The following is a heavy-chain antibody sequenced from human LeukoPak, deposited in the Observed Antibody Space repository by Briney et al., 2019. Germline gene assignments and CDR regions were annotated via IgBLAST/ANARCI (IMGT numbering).Heavy chain of an antibody. CDR1: GDTFTSYD. D-gene: IGHD5-24*01. J-gene: IGHJ3*02. Sequence: ASVKVSCKASGDTFTSYDINWVRQATGQGLEWMGWMNPNSGNTGYAQKFQGRVTMTRNTSISTAYMELSSLRSEDTAVYYCARGIKGYIATRDAFDIWGQGTMVTVSS. V-gene: IGHV1-8*01. CDR3: ARGIKGYIATRDAFDI. CDR2: MNPNSGNT.